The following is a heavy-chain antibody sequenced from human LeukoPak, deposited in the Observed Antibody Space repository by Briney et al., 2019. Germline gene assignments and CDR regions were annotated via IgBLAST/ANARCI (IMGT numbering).Heavy chain of an antibody. J-gene: IGHJ5*02. V-gene: IGHV3-7*01. CDR1: GFTLSIYW. D-gene: IGHD4-17*01. CDR2: IKQDGSES. CDR3: ARGGGPDYGDYGGWFDP. Sequence: GGSLRLSCAASGFTLSIYWMSWVRQAPGKGLEWVANIKQDGSESHYVDSVKGRFTISRDNAKNSVSLQMNNLRAEDTAVYYCARGGGPDYGDYGGWFDPWGQGTLVTVSS.